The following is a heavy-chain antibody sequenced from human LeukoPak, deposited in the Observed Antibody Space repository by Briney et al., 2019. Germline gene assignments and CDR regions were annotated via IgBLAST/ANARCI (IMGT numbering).Heavy chain of an antibody. CDR2: IKQDGSEK. J-gene: IGHJ4*02. D-gene: IGHD6-13*01. Sequence: PGGSLRLSCAASGFTFSNYWMTWVRQAPGKGLEWVANIKQDGSEKYYVDSVKGRFTISRDNAKNSLYLQMNSLRAEDTAVYYCASIVMYSSSWYFGYWGQGTPVTVSS. CDR3: ASIVMYSSSWYFGY. V-gene: IGHV3-7*03. CDR1: GFTFSNYW.